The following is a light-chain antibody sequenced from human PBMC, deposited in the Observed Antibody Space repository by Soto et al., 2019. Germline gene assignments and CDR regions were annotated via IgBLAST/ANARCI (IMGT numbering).Light chain of an antibody. CDR1: QSLSSW. J-gene: IGKJ1*01. CDR3: QQYKSYSPWT. V-gene: IGKV1-5*01. CDR2: DAS. Sequence: DIQMTQSPSTLSSSVGDIFTITCRSNQSLSSWLAWYQQKPGKAPKLLISDASTLESGVPSRFSGSGSGTEFTLTISSLQPDDFATYYCQQYKSYSPWTFGQGTKVDI.